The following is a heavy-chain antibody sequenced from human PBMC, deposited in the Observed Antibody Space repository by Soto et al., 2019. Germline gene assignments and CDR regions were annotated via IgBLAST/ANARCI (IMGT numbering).Heavy chain of an antibody. D-gene: IGHD3-9*01. CDR2: INHSGST. CDR3: ARAPTGRYFDWLSRPFDY. J-gene: IGHJ4*02. Sequence: QVQLQQWGAGLLKPSETLSLTCAVYGGSFSGYYWSWIRQPPGKGLEWIGEINHSGSTNYNPSLKSRVTISVDTSKNQSSLKLSSVTAADTAVYYCARAPTGRYFDWLSRPFDYWGQGTLVTVSS. V-gene: IGHV4-34*01. CDR1: GGSFSGYY.